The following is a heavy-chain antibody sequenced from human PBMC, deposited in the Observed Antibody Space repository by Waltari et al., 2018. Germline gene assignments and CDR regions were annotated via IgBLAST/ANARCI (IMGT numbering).Heavy chain of an antibody. V-gene: IGHV1-69*05. CDR2: IIPIFGTA. Sequence: QVQLVQSGAEVKKPGSSVKVSCKASGGTFSSYAISWVRQAPGTGPEWMGGIIPIFGTANYAQKFQGRVTITTDESTSTAYMELSSLRSEDTAVYYCASYSPPSGWFDYYYYGMDVWGQGTTDTVSS. CDR1: GGTFSSYA. CDR3: ASYSPPSGWFDYYYYGMDV. J-gene: IGHJ6*02. D-gene: IGHD6-19*01.